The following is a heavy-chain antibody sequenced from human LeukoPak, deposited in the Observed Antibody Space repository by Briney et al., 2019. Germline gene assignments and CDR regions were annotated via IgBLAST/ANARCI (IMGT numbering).Heavy chain of an antibody. CDR1: GFTFSSYA. J-gene: IGHJ4*02. D-gene: IGHD5-12*01. V-gene: IGHV3-23*01. Sequence: PGGSLRLSCAASGFTFSSYAMRWVRQAPGKGLEWVSGISGSGGSTDYADSVKGRFTISRDNSKNTLYLQMNSLRGEDTAVYYCAKQVAYGGYSPIDYWGQGTLVTVSS. CDR2: ISGSGGST. CDR3: AKQVAYGGYSPIDY.